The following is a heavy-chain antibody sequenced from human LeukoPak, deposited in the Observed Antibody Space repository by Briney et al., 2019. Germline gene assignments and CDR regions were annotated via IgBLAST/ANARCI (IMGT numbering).Heavy chain of an antibody. J-gene: IGHJ6*02. CDR2: ISAYNDNT. D-gene: IGHD3-3*01. V-gene: IGHV1-18*01. CDR3: ARVDYYDFWSGYFYGMDV. Sequence: ASVKVSCKASGYTFTSYGITWVRQAPGQGLEWMGRISAYNDNTNSARKFQGRVTTTTDTSTSTAYMELRSLRSDDTAVYYCARVDYYDFWSGYFYGMDVWGQGTTVTVSS. CDR1: GYTFTSYG.